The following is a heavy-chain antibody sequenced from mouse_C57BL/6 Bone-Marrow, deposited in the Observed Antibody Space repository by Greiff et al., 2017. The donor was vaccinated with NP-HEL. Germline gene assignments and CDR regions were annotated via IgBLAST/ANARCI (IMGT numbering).Heavy chain of an antibody. D-gene: IGHD1-1*01. CDR2: ILPGSGST. J-gene: IGHJ4*01. V-gene: IGHV1-9*01. Sequence: QVQLQQSGAELMKPGASVKLSCKATGYTFTGYWIEWVKQRPGHGLEWIGEILPGSGSTNYNEKFKGKATFTADTSSNTAYMQLSSLTTEDSAIYDCARGGITTVVASYYCAMDDWGQGTSVTVSS. CDR1: GYTFTGYW. CDR3: ARGGITTVVASYYCAMDD.